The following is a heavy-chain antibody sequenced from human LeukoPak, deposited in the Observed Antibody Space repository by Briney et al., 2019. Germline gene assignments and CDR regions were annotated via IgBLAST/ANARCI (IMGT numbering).Heavy chain of an antibody. D-gene: IGHD6-13*01. J-gene: IGHJ4*02. CDR3: ARLEIAAAGYFDY. CDR1: GFTFSSYA. Sequence: GGSLRLSCAASGFTFSSYAISWVRQAPGQRLEWVGGIIPIFGTANYAQKFQGRVTITADESTSTAYMELSSLRSEDTAVYYCARLEIAAAGYFDYWGQGTLVTVSS. V-gene: IGHV1-69*01. CDR2: IIPIFGTA.